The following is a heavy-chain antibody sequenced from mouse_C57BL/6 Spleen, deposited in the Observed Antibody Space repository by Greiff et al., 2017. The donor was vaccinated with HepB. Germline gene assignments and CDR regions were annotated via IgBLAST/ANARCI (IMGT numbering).Heavy chain of an antibody. Sequence: VQRVESGAELARPGASVKLSCKASGYTFTSYGISWVKQRTGQGLEWIGEIYPRSGNTYYNEKFKGKATLTADKSSSTAYMELRSLTSEDSAVYFCAREDGNYFAYWGQGTLVTVSA. D-gene: IGHD2-1*01. CDR3: AREDGNYFAY. V-gene: IGHV1-81*01. CDR2: IYPRSGNT. CDR1: GYTFTSYG. J-gene: IGHJ3*01.